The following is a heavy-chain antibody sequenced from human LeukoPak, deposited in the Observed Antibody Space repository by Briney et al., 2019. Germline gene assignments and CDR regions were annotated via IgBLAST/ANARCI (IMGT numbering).Heavy chain of an antibody. CDR3: ARGFLVTVVGWFDP. D-gene: IGHD2-15*01. CDR1: GGSMRSDGYY. J-gene: IGHJ5*02. V-gene: IGHV4-31*03. Sequence: PSETLSLTCTVSGGSMRSDGYYWSWIRQHPGKGLEWIGNIYYSGSTNYNPSLKSRVAISVDTSQNQFSLKLSSVTAADTAMYYCARGFLVTVVGWFDPWGQGTLVTVSS. CDR2: IYYSGST.